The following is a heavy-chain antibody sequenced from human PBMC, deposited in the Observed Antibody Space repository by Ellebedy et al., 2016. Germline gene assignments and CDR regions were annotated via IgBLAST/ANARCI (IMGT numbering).Heavy chain of an antibody. V-gene: IGHV3-23*01. D-gene: IGHD6-19*01. Sequence: GESLKISCAASGFTFSTSGMRWVRQVAGKGLEWVSAIIGSGGSTYDADSVKGRFTISRDNSKSTLYLQMNSLRADDTAVYYCATSPYGSGWYYFDYWGQGTLVTVSS. CDR2: IIGSGGST. J-gene: IGHJ4*02. CDR1: GFTFSTSG. CDR3: ATSPYGSGWYYFDY.